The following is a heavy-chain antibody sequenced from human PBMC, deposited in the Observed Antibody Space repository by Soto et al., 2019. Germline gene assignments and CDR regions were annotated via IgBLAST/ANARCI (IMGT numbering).Heavy chain of an antibody. CDR2: ISSSGSTI. J-gene: IGHJ4*02. D-gene: IGHD1-26*01. CDR1: GFTFSSYE. CDR3: ARVGVVGAPNFDY. V-gene: IGHV3-48*03. Sequence: PGGSLRLSCAASGFTFSSYEMNWVRQAPGKGLEWVSYISSSGSTIYYADSVKGRFTISRDNAKNSLYLQMNSLRAEDTAVYYCARVGVVGAPNFDYWGQGTLVTVSS.